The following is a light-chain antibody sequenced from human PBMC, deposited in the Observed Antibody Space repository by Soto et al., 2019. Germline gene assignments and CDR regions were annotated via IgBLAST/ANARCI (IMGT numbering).Light chain of an antibody. CDR2: EVN. CDR3: CSYAYSGTYV. CDR1: SSDVGNYDL. V-gene: IGLV2-23*02. Sequence: QSVLTQPASVSGSPGQSITISCTGTSSDVGNYDLVSWYQHHPGKAPKLMIYEVNKRPSGVSNRFSGSKFGNTASLTVSGLQAEDEADYYCCSYAYSGTYVFGTGTKVTV. J-gene: IGLJ1*01.